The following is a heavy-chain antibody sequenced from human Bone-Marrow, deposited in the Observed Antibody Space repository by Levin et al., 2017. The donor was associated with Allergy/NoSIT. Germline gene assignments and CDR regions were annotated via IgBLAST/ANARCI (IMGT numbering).Heavy chain of an antibody. J-gene: IGHJ4*02. CDR1: GYSISSDYY. D-gene: IGHD3-9*01. Sequence: SETLSLTCAVSGYSISSDYYWGWIRQPPGEGLEWIGSINHSGSTYYNPSLKSRVTISVDTSKSQFSLKLSSVTAADTAVYYCARAGRYDYWGQGALVTVSS. CDR2: INHSGST. V-gene: IGHV4-38-2*01. CDR3: ARAGRYDY.